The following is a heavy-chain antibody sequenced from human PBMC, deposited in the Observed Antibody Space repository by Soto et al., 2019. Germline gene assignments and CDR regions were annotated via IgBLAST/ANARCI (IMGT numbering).Heavy chain of an antibody. D-gene: IGHD3-10*01. CDR2: INHSGST. J-gene: IGHJ4*02. V-gene: IGHV4-34*01. CDR1: GGSFSGYY. Sequence: QVQLQQWGAGLLKPSETLSLTCAVYGGSFSGYYWSWIRQPPGKGLEWIGEINHSGSTNYNPSLTSRVTISVDTSKYQFSLKLSSVTAADTAVYYCARGTIARVWPYYGSGSWLVYWGQGTLVTVSS. CDR3: ARGTIARVWPYYGSGSWLVY.